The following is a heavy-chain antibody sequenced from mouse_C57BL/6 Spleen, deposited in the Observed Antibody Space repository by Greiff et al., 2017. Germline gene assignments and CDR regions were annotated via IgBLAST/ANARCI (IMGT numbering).Heavy chain of an antibody. V-gene: IGHV1-5*01. CDR2: IYPGNSDT. CDR1: GYTFTSYW. D-gene: IGHD2-3*01. J-gene: IGHJ2*01. CDR3: TRWLLPYYFDY. Sequence: EVQLQQSGTVLARPGASVKMSCKTSGYTFTSYWMHWVQQRPGQGLEWIGAIYPGNSDTSYNQKLKGKAKLTAVTSASTAYMELSSLTNEDSAVYYCTRWLLPYYFDYWGQGTTLTVSS.